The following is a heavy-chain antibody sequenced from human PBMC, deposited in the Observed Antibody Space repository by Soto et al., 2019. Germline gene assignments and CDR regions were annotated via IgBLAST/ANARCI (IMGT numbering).Heavy chain of an antibody. J-gene: IGHJ6*02. D-gene: IGHD3-10*01. CDR3: VEGITMVWGDPDDYYNYMDV. CDR1: GGSISSYY. V-gene: IGHV4-59*01. CDR2: IYYSGST. Sequence: QVQLQESGPRLVKPSETLSLTCNVSGGSISSYYWSWIRQPPGKGLEWIGYIYYSGSTNYNPSLKSRVTISVDKSKNQFSLNLSSVTAADTAVYYCVEGITMVWGDPDDYYNYMDVWGQGTTVTVSS.